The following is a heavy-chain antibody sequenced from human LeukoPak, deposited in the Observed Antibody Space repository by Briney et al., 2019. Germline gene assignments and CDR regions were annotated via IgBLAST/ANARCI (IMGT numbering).Heavy chain of an antibody. V-gene: IGHV3-21*01. D-gene: IGHD2-2*01. Sequence: GGSLRLSCAASGFTFSSYSMNWVRQAPGKGLEWVSSISSSSSYIYYADSVKGRFTISRDNAKNSLYLQMNSLRAEDTAVYYCARGRYCSSTSCYRTFANALAIFQHWGQGTLVTVSS. CDR3: ARGRYCSSTSCYRTFANALAIFQH. CDR1: GFTFSSYS. CDR2: ISSSSSYI. J-gene: IGHJ1*01.